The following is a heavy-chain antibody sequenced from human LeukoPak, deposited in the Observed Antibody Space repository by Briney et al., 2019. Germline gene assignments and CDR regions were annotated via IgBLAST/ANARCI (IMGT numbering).Heavy chain of an antibody. CDR3: AKDRQLWFGELNNFDY. D-gene: IGHD3-10*01. J-gene: IGHJ4*02. CDR1: GYTFTSYA. CDR2: INAGNGNT. V-gene: IGHV1-3*01. Sequence: ASVKVSCKASGYTFTSYAMHWVRQAPGQRLEWMGWINAGNGNTKYSQKFQGRVTITRDTSASTAYMELSSLRSEDTAVYYCAKDRQLWFGELNNFDYWGQGTLVTVSS.